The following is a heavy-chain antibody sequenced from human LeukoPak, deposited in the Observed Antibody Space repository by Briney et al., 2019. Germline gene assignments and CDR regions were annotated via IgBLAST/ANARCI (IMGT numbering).Heavy chain of an antibody. CDR1: GYTFTGYY. D-gene: IGHD3-22*01. V-gene: IGHV1-2*02. CDR2: INPNSGGT. CDR3: ARDHLQNYYDSSGSLSDY. Sequence: ASVKVSCKASGYTFTGYYMHWVRQAPGQGLEWMGWINPNSGGTNYAQKLQGRVTMTTDTSTSTAYMELRSLRSDDTAVYYCARDHLQNYYDSSGSLSDYWGQGTLVTVSS. J-gene: IGHJ4*02.